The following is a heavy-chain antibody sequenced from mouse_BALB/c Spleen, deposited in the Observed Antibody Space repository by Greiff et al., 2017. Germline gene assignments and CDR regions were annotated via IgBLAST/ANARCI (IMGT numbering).Heavy chain of an antibody. J-gene: IGHJ4*01. CDR2: IYPGDGDT. CDR3: ARRGGLYDGYPYAIDY. CDR1: VYAFSSYW. V-gene: IGHV1-80*01. Sequence: VQLQQSGAELVRPGSSVKISCKASVYAFSSYWMNWVKQRPGQGLEWIGQIYPGDGDTNYNGKFKGKATLTADKSSSTAYMQLSSLTSEDSAVYFCARRGGLYDGYPYAIDYWGQGTSVTVSS. D-gene: IGHD2-3*01.